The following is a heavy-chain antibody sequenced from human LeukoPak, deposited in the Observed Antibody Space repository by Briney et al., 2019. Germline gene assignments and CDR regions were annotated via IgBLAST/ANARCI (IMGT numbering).Heavy chain of an antibody. J-gene: IGHJ6*02. CDR1: GFTFSSYW. V-gene: IGHV3-74*01. CDR3: AMAPPNYYGMDV. D-gene: IGHD2-8*01. Sequence: GESLRLSCVASGFTFSSYWMHWVRQPPGKGLLWVSRISVDGRSTTYADAVKGRFTISRDNAKNTLYLQMSSLRAEDTAVYYCAMAPPNYYGMDVWGQGTTVTVSS. CDR2: ISVDGRST.